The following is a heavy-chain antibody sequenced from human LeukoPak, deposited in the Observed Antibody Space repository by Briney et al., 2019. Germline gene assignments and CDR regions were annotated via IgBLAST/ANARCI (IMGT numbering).Heavy chain of an antibody. V-gene: IGHV4-59*01. CDR3: ARAGSIKAAFDI. CDR2: IYYSGST. Sequence: SETLSLTCTVSGGSISSYYWSWIRQPPGKGLEWIGYIYYSGSTNYNPSLKSRVTISVDTSKNQFSLKLSSVTAADTAVYYCARAGSIKAAFDIWGQGTTVTVSS. J-gene: IGHJ3*02. D-gene: IGHD5-12*01. CDR1: GGSISSYY.